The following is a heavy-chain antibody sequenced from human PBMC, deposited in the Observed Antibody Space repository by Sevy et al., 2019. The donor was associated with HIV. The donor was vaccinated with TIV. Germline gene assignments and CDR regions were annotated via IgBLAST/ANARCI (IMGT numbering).Heavy chain of an antibody. J-gene: IGHJ4*02. V-gene: IGHV1-18*01. CDR3: ARDSDGSGHYYADYFDY. CDR2: ISTYSGET. Sequence: ASVKVSCKASGYTFTTYPIGWVRQAPGQGLEWMGWISTYSGETRDAQKFQGRATMTTDTSTSTAYLELWSLRSDDTAVYYCARDSDGSGHYYADYFDYWGQGTLVTVSS. D-gene: IGHD3-22*01. CDR1: GYTFTTYP.